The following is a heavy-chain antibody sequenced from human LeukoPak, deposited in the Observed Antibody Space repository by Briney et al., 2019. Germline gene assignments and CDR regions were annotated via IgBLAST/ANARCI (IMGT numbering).Heavy chain of an antibody. CDR2: ISYDGSNK. CDR3: AKDLSQYDSSGYRYFDY. J-gene: IGHJ4*02. CDR1: GFTFSSYG. D-gene: IGHD3-22*01. V-gene: IGHV3-30*18. Sequence: PGRSLRLSCAASGFTFSSYGMHWVRQAPGKGLEWVAVISYDGSNKYYADSVKGRFTISRDNSQNTLYLQMNSLRTEDTAVYYCAKDLSQYDSSGYRYFDYWGQGSPVTVSS.